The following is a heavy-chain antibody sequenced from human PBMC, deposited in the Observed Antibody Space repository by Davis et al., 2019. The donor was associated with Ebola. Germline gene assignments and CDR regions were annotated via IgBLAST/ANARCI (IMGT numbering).Heavy chain of an antibody. V-gene: IGHV4-61*01. D-gene: IGHD2-15*01. CDR2: FYYSGST. CDR1: GGSVSSGPYY. J-gene: IGHJ2*01. CDR3: ARDFGGGNGAYFDL. Sequence: PSETLSLTCTVSGGSVSSGPYYWSWIRQPPGKGLEWIGYFYYSGSTNYNPSLKSRVTISVDTSKNQFSLKLSSVTAADTAVYYCARDFGGGNGAYFDLWGRGTLVTVSS.